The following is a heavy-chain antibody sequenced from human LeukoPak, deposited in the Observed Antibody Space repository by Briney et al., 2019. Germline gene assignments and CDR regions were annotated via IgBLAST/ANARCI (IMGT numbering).Heavy chain of an antibody. CDR2: ISWNSGSI. CDR3: AREGGRDIDY. D-gene: IGHD3-16*01. J-gene: IGHJ4*02. CDR1: GFTFDDYA. V-gene: IGHV3-9*01. Sequence: GGSLRLSCAASGFTFDDYAMHWVRQAPGKGLEWVSGISWNSGSIGYADSVKGRFTISRDNAKNSLYLQMNSLRAEDTAVYYCAREGGRDIDYWGQGTLVTVSS.